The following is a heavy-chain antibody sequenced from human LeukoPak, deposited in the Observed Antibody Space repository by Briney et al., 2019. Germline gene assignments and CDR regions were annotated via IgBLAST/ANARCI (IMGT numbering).Heavy chain of an antibody. D-gene: IGHD3-22*01. Sequence: GESLSISCKGSGYSFTSYWISWVRQMPGKGLEWMGRIDPSDSYTNYSPSFQGHVTISADKSISTAYLQWSSLKASDTAMYYCARRRYYDSSGYYYEEFDYWGQGTLVTVSS. J-gene: IGHJ4*02. CDR2: IDPSDSYT. CDR1: GYSFTSYW. V-gene: IGHV5-10-1*01. CDR3: ARRRYYDSSGYYYEEFDY.